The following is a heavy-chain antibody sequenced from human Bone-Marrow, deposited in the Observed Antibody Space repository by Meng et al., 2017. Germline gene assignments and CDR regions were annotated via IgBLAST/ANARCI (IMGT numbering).Heavy chain of an antibody. CDR1: GFTFSGYS. V-gene: IGHV3-21*01. J-gene: IGHJ5*02. CDR2: ISSSSSYR. Sequence: LLVGSGGGLVQPGGSLGLPCAACGFTFSGYSIIWVRHASGKELEWVSCISSSSSYRYYADSVQGRFTICRDNAKHSLYLQMNSLRAEGTAVYYCATSIFGVEQPGPPWGQGTLVTVSS. CDR3: ATSIFGVEQPGPP. D-gene: IGHD3-3*01.